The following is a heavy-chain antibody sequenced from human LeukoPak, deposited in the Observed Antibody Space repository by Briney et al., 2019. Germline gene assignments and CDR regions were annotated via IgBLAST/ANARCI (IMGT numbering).Heavy chain of an antibody. CDR2: ISAYNGNT. J-gene: IGHJ4*02. CDR1: GGTFSSYT. D-gene: IGHD6-19*01. V-gene: IGHV1-18*01. CDR3: ARGPGDSSGWYEDFDY. Sequence: ASVKVSCKASGGTFSSYTINWVRQAPGQGLEWMGWISAYNGNTNYAQKLQGRVTMTTDTSTSTAYMELRSLRSDDTAVYYCARGPGDSSGWYEDFDYWGQGTLVTVSS.